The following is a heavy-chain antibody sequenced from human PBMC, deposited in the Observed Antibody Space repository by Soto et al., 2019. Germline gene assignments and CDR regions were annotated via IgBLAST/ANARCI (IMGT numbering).Heavy chain of an antibody. CDR3: ARSSGGNFGIIIEGSNWFDP. D-gene: IGHD3-3*01. Sequence: ASVKVSCKASRCPFSSYSISWVRQAPGQGLEWMGVINPHGGSTKYAQKFQGRVTMTRDTSRSTVYMELRSLRSDDTAIYYCARSSGGNFGIIIEGSNWFDPWGQGTLVTVSS. J-gene: IGHJ5*02. CDR2: INPHGGST. V-gene: IGHV1-46*01. CDR1: RCPFSSYS.